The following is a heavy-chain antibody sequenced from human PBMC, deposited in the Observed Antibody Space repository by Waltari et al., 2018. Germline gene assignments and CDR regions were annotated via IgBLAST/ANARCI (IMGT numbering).Heavy chain of an antibody. CDR3: ARDRGRGIYLDS. Sequence: QLQLQESGPGLVKPSGTLSLTCAVSGDSMSRTDWWSWVRQSPGKGLEWIGQVQRSGRTNYNPSFASRVTMSVDTSTNHFSLKVTSATAADTAVYFCARDRGRGIYLDSWGQGTLVTVSP. D-gene: IGHD2-15*01. J-gene: IGHJ4*02. V-gene: IGHV4-4*02. CDR2: VQRSGRT. CDR1: GDSMSRTDW.